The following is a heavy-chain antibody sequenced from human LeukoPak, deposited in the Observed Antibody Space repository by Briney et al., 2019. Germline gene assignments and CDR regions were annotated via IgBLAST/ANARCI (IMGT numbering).Heavy chain of an antibody. D-gene: IGHD3-10*01. CDR2: IKQDGSEK. CDR1: GFTFSSYW. CDR3: ARGDFGSGSYYAPYYFDY. Sequence: PGGSLRLSCVASGFTFSSYWMSWVRQAPGKGLEWVANIKQDGSEKYYVDSVKGRFTISRDNAKNSLFLQMNTLGAEDTSVYYCARGDFGSGSYYAPYYFDYWGQGTLVTVSS. V-gene: IGHV3-7*01. J-gene: IGHJ4*02.